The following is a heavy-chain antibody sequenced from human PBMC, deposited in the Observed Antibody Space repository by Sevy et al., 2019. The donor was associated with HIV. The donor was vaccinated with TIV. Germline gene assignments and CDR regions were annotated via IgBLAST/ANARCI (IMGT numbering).Heavy chain of an antibody. Sequence: SETLSLTCTVSGGSISSYYWSWIRQPPGKGLEWIGYIYYSGSTNYNPSLKSRVTISVDTSKNQFSLKLSSVTAADTAVYYCASNGYSYGENYDYWGQGTLVTVSS. J-gene: IGHJ4*02. CDR3: ASNGYSYGENYDY. CDR2: IYYSGST. V-gene: IGHV4-59*01. CDR1: GGSISSYY. D-gene: IGHD5-18*01.